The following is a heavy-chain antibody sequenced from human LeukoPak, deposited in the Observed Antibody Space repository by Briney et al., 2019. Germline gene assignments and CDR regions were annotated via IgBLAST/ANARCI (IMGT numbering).Heavy chain of an antibody. CDR1: GGSFSNYY. CDR3: ARGRDDYNSADAFDV. CDR2: INHSGST. V-gene: IGHV4-34*01. J-gene: IGHJ3*01. Sequence: SETLSLTCAVYGGSFSNYYWSWIRQPPGKGLEWIGEINHSGSTNYNPSLKSRVTISVDTSKKQFSLKLSSVTAADTAVYYCARGRDDYNSADAFDVWGQGTMVTVSS. D-gene: IGHD5-24*01.